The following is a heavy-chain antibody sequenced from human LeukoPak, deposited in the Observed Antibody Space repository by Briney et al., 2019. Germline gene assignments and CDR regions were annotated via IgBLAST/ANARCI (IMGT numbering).Heavy chain of an antibody. V-gene: IGHV1-2*02. J-gene: IGHJ3*02. CDR2: INPNSGGT. CDR3: ARVGVGSSGAFDI. D-gene: IGHD1-26*01. CDR1: GYTFTGYY. Sequence: GASVKVSCKASGYTFTGYYMHWVRQAPGQGLEWMGWINPNSGGTNYAQKFQGRVTMTRDTSISTAYMELSRLRSDDTAVYYCARVGVGSSGAFDIWGQGTMVTVSS.